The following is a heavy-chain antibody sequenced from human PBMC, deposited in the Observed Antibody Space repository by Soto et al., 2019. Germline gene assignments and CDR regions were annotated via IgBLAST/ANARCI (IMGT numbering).Heavy chain of an antibody. CDR1: GGSISSSSYY. D-gene: IGHD5-18*01. CDR3: ASNQWILYGMDV. Sequence: SETLSLTCTVSGGSISSSSYYWGWVRQPPGKGLEWIGSIYVSGSTSYNPSLKSRVTISVDTSKSQFSLRLSSVTAADTAVYYCASNQWILYGMDVWGQGTTVTVSS. J-gene: IGHJ6*02. CDR2: IYVSGST. V-gene: IGHV4-39*01.